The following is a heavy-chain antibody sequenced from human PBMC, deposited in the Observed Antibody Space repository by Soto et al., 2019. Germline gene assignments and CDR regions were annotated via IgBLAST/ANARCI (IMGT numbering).Heavy chain of an antibody. D-gene: IGHD6-6*01. CDR2: IYYSGST. CDR1: GGSISSSSYY. V-gene: IGHV4-39*01. Sequence: QLQLQESGPGLVKPSETLSLTCTVSGGSISSSSYYWGWIRQPPGKGLEWIGSIYYSGSTYYNPSLKSRVTISVDTSKNQFSLKLSSVPAADTAVYYCARPRRMGRYYGMDVWGQGTTVTVSS. CDR3: ARPRRMGRYYGMDV. J-gene: IGHJ6*02.